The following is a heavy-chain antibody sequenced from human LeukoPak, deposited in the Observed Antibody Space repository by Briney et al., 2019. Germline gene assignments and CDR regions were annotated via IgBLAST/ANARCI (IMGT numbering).Heavy chain of an antibody. CDR2: IYSGSSST. CDR1: GFTVSSNY. V-gene: IGHV3-53*04. J-gene: IGHJ4*02. Sequence: GGSLRLSCAASGFTVSSNYMSWVRQAPGKGLEWVSVIYSGSSSTYYTDSVKGRFTISRHNSKNTLYLQMNSLKAEDTAVYYCARVGSGWYDFDYWGQGTLVTVSS. CDR3: ARVGSGWYDFDY. D-gene: IGHD6-19*01.